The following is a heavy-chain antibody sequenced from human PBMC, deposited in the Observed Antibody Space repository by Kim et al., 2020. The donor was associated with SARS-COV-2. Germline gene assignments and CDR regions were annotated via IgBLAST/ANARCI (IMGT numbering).Heavy chain of an antibody. CDR2: ISHGGDTT. J-gene: IGHJ4*02. V-gene: IGHV3-23*01. Sequence: GGSLRLSCAASGFSFSGYGIRWVRQAPGKGLEWVSGISHGGDTTYYADSVKGRFSISRDNSKNTLFLQMKSLRAEDTAVYYCAKGGYYSAGYVPDYWGQGTLVTVSS. CDR1: GFSFSGYG. CDR3: AKGGYYSAGYVPDY. D-gene: IGHD3-10*01.